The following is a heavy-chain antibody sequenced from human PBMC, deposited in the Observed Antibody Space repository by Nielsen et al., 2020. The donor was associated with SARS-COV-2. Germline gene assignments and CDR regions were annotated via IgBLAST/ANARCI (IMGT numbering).Heavy chain of an antibody. Sequence: GGSLRLSFAASGFTFIIYGMHWVRQAPGKGLEWVSVILYDGINKYYADSVKGRFTISRDNSKNTLYLQMNSLIAEDTAVYYCARGPPNSNYDFWIPYYNYYMDVWGKGTTVTVSS. D-gene: IGHD3-3*01. CDR2: ILYDGINK. CDR1: GFTFIIYG. V-gene: IGHV3-33*01. J-gene: IGHJ6*03. CDR3: ARGPPNSNYDFWIPYYNYYMDV.